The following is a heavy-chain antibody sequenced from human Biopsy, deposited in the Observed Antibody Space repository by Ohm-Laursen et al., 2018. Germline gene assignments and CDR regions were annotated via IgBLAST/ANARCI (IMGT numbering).Heavy chain of an antibody. CDR2: INQAGTT. V-gene: IGHV4-34*08. D-gene: IGHD2-15*01. J-gene: IGHJ4*02. CDR1: GKTFSDYQ. CDR3: GNEVHGRDY. Sequence: LTCAVFGKTFSDYQWSWIRQPPGKGLEWIGQINQAGTTNYNPSLKSRVSISADASKYEFSLRLTSVTAADTAVYLCGNEVHGRDYWGLGAQVTVS.